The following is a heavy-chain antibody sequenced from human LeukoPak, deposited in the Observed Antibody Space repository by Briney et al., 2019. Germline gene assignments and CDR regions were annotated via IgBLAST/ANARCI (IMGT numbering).Heavy chain of an antibody. CDR2: IYYSGST. CDR3: ASLRERSYYARGFDY. V-gene: IGHV4-39*01. D-gene: IGHD1-26*01. Sequence: PSETLSFTCAVYGGSFSGYYWGWIRQPPGKGLEWIGSIYYSGSTYYNPSLKSRVIISVDTSKNQFSLKLSSVTAADTAVYYCASLRERSYYARGFDYWGQGTLVTVSS. CDR1: GGSFSGYY. J-gene: IGHJ4*02.